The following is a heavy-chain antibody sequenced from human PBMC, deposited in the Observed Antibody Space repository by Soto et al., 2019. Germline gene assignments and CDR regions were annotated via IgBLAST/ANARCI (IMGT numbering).Heavy chain of an antibody. Sequence: QVQLQESGPGLVKPSGTLSLNCAVSGGSISSSNWWSWVRQPPGKGLEWIGEIYHSGSTNYNPSLKDRATTAVDKSKIQFSLKLSSVTAADTAVYYCARSDTAMVTLDYWGQGTLVTVSS. CDR3: ARSDTAMVTLDY. V-gene: IGHV4-4*02. D-gene: IGHD5-18*01. J-gene: IGHJ4*02. CDR1: GGSISSSNW. CDR2: IYHSGST.